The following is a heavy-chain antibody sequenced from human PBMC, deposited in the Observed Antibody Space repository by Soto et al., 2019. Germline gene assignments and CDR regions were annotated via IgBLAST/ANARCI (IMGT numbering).Heavy chain of an antibody. CDR3: ASLEYSSSSGNWFDP. CDR1: GGSISSSSYY. V-gene: IGHV4-39*01. D-gene: IGHD6-6*01. J-gene: IGHJ5*02. Sequence: SECLSLTCTVSGGSISSSSYYWGWIRQPPGKGPEWIGSIYYSGSTYYNPSLKSRVTISVDTSKNQFSLKLSSVTAADTAVYYCASLEYSSSSGNWFDPWGQGTLVTVSS. CDR2: IYYSGST.